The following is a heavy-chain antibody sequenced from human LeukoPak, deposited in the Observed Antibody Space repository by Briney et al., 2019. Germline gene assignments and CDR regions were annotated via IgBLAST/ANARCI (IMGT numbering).Heavy chain of an antibody. CDR1: GYTFTSYD. Sequence: ASVKVSCKASGYTFTSYDIIWVRQAPGQGLEWVGGIIPIFGVPTYAQKFQGRVSITTDESTNTAYMEVSSLRFDDTAVYYCARDGGITYADYDGGDDYDGGDLPKFYYYYYLDVWGKGTTVTVSS. CDR3: ARDGGITYADYDGGDDYDGGDLPKFYYYYYLDV. D-gene: IGHD4-17*01. J-gene: IGHJ6*03. V-gene: IGHV1-69*05. CDR2: IIPIFGVP.